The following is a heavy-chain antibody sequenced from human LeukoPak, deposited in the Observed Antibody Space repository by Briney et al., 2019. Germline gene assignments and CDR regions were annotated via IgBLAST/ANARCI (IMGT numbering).Heavy chain of an antibody. J-gene: IGHJ4*02. V-gene: IGHV3-23*01. D-gene: IGHD4-11*01. CDR3: GRRPGSNALFDY. CDR2: ISASDSGT. CDR1: GFTFSTYA. Sequence: GGSLRLSCAASGFTFSTYAMTWVRQAPGKGLECVLIISASDSGTYYADSVKGRFTISRDNSKNTLYLQMNSLRAEDTAVYYCGRRPGSNALFDYWGQGTLVTVSS.